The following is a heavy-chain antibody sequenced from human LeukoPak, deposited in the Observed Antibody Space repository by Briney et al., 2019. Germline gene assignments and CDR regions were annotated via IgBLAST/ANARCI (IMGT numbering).Heavy chain of an antibody. CDR2: INAGNGNT. CDR3: ASDGGDCIGGSCYSSRYYYGMDV. Sequence: ASVTVSCKASGYTVTSYAMHWVRQAPGQRLEWMGWINAGNGNTKYSQKFQGRVTITRDTSASTAYMELSSLRSEDTAVYYCASDGGDCIGGSCYSSRYYYGMDVWGQGTTVTVSS. D-gene: IGHD2-15*01. V-gene: IGHV1-3*01. CDR1: GYTVTSYA. J-gene: IGHJ6*02.